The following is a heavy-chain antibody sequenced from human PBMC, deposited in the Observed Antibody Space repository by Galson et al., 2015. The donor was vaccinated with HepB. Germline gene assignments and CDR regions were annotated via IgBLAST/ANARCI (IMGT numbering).Heavy chain of an antibody. V-gene: IGHV1-18*01. D-gene: IGHD6-13*01. J-gene: IGHJ5*02. CDR2: ITAYNGNT. CDR3: ARDRAVVSATGTGWFDP. Sequence: TWVRRAPGQGLEWMGWITAYNGNTNYAQKFQGRITMTTDTSTTTAYMELRSLRSDDTALYYCARDRAVVSATGTGWFDPWGQGTLVTVSS.